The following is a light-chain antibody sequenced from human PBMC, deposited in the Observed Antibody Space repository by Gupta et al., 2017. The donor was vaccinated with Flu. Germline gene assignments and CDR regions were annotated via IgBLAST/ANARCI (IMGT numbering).Light chain of an antibody. CDR2: EVT. CDR3: GSYVGSGNWV. J-gene: IGLJ2*01. Sequence: QSALTQPPSASGSLGQSVTISCTGTSKDIGAYNFVSWYQQQTGKAPKLLMSEVTERPLGVSNRFSGSKSGHMASLTVAGLQPEDEAEYDCGSYVGSGNWVVGGGTKLTV. CDR1: SKDIGAYNF. V-gene: IGLV2-8*01.